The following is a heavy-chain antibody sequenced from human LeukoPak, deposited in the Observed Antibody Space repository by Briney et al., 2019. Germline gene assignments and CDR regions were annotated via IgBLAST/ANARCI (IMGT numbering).Heavy chain of an antibody. D-gene: IGHD3-16*02. Sequence: ASVKVSCKASGYTFTGYYMHWVRQAPGQGLEWMGWINPNSGGTNYAQKFQGWVTMTRDTSISTAYMELSRLRSDDTAVYYCARSVRNTFGGVIVPGAFDIWGQGTMVTVSS. CDR3: ARSVRNTFGGVIVPGAFDI. CDR2: INPNSGGT. V-gene: IGHV1-2*04. J-gene: IGHJ3*02. CDR1: GYTFTGYY.